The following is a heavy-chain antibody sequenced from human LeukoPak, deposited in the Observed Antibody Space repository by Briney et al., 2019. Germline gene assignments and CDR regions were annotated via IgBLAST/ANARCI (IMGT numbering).Heavy chain of an antibody. CDR1: GSTSSYYW. J-gene: IGHJ4*02. D-gene: IGHD2-2*01. V-gene: IGHV3-74*01. Sequence: GGSLRLSCAVSGSTSSYYWLHWVRQAPGKGLVWVSRINGDGSSTSYADSVKGRFTISRDNSKSTLYLQMNGLTAEDTALYYCARRLVTAGITDFFDSWGQGTLVSVSS. CDR3: ARRLVTAGITDFFDS. CDR2: INGDGSST.